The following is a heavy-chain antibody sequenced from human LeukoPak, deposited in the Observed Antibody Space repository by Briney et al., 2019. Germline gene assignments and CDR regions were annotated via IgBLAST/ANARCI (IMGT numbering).Heavy chain of an antibody. CDR2: INPNSGGT. V-gene: IGHV1-2*02. CDR3: ASLVEMATISKFRSSNPFDY. CDR1: GYTFTGYY. D-gene: IGHD5-24*01. Sequence: ASVKVSCKASGYTFTGYYMHWVRQAPGQGLEWMGWINPNSGGTNYAQKFQGRVTMTRDTSISTAYMELSRLRSDDTAVYYCASLVEMATISKFRSSNPFDYWGQGTLVTVSS. J-gene: IGHJ4*02.